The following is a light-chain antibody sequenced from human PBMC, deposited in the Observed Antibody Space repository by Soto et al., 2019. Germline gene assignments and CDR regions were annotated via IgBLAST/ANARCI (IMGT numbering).Light chain of an antibody. Sequence: QAVVTQEPSLTVSPGETVTLTCSSSTGPVTGTFYPNWFQQKPGQAPRPLIYSISNKHSWTPARFSGSLLGGKATLTLSGVQAEDEAEYFCLLYFDTDRIFGGGTQLTVL. J-gene: IGLJ2*01. CDR1: TGPVTGTFY. CDR2: SIS. CDR3: LLYFDTDRI. V-gene: IGLV7-43*01.